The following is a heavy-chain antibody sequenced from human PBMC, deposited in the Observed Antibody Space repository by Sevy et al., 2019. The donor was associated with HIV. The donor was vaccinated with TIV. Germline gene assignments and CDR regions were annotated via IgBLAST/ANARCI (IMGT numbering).Heavy chain of an antibody. J-gene: IGHJ4*02. V-gene: IGHV3-11*01. CDR2: ISSSGSTI. D-gene: IGHD3-22*01. Sequence: GGSLRLSCAASGFTFSDYYMSWIRQAPGKGLEWVSYISSSGSTIYYADSVKGRFTISRDNAKNSLYLQMNSLRAEDTAVYYCAREKEYYYDSSGYCDYWGQRTLVTVSS. CDR1: GFTFSDYY. CDR3: AREKEYYYDSSGYCDY.